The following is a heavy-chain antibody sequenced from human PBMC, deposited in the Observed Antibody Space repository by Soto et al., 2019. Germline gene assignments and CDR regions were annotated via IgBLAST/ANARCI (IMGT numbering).Heavy chain of an antibody. D-gene: IGHD2-2*01. Sequence: LRLFCAASGFTFSNYGMHWVRQTPGKGLEWVALILYDGSNKYYADSVKGRFTISRDNSKNTLYLQVSSLRAEDTAVYYCAKSRDAYNFYFYYGMDVWGQGXTVTVYS. CDR1: GFTFSNYG. CDR2: ILYDGSNK. CDR3: AKSRDAYNFYFYYGMDV. J-gene: IGHJ6*02. V-gene: IGHV3-30*18.